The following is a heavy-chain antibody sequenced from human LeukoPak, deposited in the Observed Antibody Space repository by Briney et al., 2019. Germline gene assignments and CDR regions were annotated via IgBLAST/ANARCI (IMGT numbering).Heavy chain of an antibody. V-gene: IGHV6-1*01. Sequence: QTLSLTCALSGDSVSSNSAAWNSIRQSPSRGLEWLGRTYYRSKWYNDYAVSVKSRITINPDTSKSQFSLQLNSVTTEDTAVYYCARALRYFGWLPLNYFDYWGQGTLVTVSS. CDR1: GDSVSSNSAA. D-gene: IGHD3-9*01. CDR3: ARALRYFGWLPLNYFDY. J-gene: IGHJ4*02. CDR2: TYYRSKWYN.